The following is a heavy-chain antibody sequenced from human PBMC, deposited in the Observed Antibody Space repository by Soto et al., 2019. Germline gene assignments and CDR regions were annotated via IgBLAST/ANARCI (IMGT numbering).Heavy chain of an antibody. V-gene: IGHV4-59*01. CDR3: ARGESSGWYYFDY. D-gene: IGHD6-19*01. CDR1: GGSISSYY. J-gene: IGHJ4*02. CDR2: IYYSGGT. Sequence: ASETLSLTCTVSGGSISSYYWSWIRQPPGKGLEWIGYIYYSGGTNYNPSLKSRVTISVDTSKNQFSLKLSSVTAADTAVYYCARGESSGWYYFDYWGQGTLVTVSS.